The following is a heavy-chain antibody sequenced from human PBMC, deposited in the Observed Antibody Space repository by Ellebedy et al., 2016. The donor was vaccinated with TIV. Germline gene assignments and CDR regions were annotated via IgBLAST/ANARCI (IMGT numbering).Heavy chain of an antibody. J-gene: IGHJ4*02. CDR2: ISGYNGNT. V-gene: IGHV1-18*01. Sequence: ASVKVSXXASGYTFTTYGISWVRQAPGQGLEWMGWISGYNGNTKYAQKFQGRVTMTTDTSTSTAYMQLRSLRSDDTAVYYCARGPSDGLTSKDYWGQGTLVTVSS. CDR3: ARGPSDGLTSKDY. D-gene: IGHD5-24*01. CDR1: GYTFTTYG.